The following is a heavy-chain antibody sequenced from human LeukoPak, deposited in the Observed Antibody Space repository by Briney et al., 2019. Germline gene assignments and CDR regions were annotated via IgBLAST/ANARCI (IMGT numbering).Heavy chain of an antibody. CDR2: IYSGGST. D-gene: IGHD4-23*01. CDR3: ARGDYGGHGGYYFDY. Sequence: GGSLRLSCAASGFTVSSNYMSWVRQAPGKGLEWVSVIYSGGSTYYADSVKGRFTISRDNSKNTLYLQMNSLRAEDTAVYYCARGDYGGHGGYYFDYWGQGTLVTVSS. CDR1: GFTVSSNY. V-gene: IGHV3-66*01. J-gene: IGHJ4*02.